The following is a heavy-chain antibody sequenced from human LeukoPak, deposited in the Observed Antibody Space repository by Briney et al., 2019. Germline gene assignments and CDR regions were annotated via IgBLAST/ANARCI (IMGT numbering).Heavy chain of an antibody. J-gene: IGHJ6*02. CDR1: GFTFSTYS. CDR2: ISSSSSYI. Sequence: PGGSLRLSCAASGFTFSTYSMNWVRQAPGKGLEWVSFISSSSSYIDYADSVKGRFTISRDNAKNSLYLQMNSLRAEDTAVYYCARDREWPGMDVWGQGTTVTVS. D-gene: IGHD3-3*01. CDR3: ARDREWPGMDV. V-gene: IGHV3-21*01.